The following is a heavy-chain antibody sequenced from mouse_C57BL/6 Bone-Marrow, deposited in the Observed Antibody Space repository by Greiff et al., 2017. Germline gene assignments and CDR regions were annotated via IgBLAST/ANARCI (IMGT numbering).Heavy chain of an antibody. CDR1: GYTFTSYW. Sequence: QVQLQQPGAELVMPGASVKLSCTASGYTFTSYWMHWVKQRPGQGLEWIGVIDPSDSYTNYNQKFKGKATLTVDTSSSTAYMQLSSLTSEDSAVYYCAREGTVVPFDYWGQGTTLTVSS. CDR3: AREGTVVPFDY. J-gene: IGHJ2*01. D-gene: IGHD1-1*01. V-gene: IGHV1-59*01. CDR2: IDPSDSYT.